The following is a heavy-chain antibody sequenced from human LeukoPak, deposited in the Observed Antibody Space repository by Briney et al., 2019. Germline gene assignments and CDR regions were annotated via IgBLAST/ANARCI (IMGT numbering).Heavy chain of an antibody. CDR1: GGSISRSNW. J-gene: IGHJ3*02. Sequence: PSGTLFLTCTVSGGSISRSNWWSWVRQAPGKGLEWIGEIYHSGITNYNPSLKSRVTISVDKSKNQFSLKLSSVTAADTAVYYCVRYCGGDCYSPFDIWGQGTIVTVSS. CDR2: IYHSGIT. CDR3: VRYCGGDCYSPFDI. V-gene: IGHV4-4*02. D-gene: IGHD2-21*02.